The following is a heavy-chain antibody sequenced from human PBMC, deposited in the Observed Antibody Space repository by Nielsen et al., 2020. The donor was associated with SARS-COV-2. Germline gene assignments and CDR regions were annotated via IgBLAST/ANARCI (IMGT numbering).Heavy chain of an antibody. V-gene: IGHV3-7*01. D-gene: IGHD5-24*01. Sequence: GGSLRLSCAASAFTFSTYWMHWVRQAPGKGLEWVANINEDGSVKYYVDSVKGRFTISRDSAKNSLYLQMNSLRAEDTGVYYCARDAGDPMATILFDYWGQGTLVTVSS. CDR2: INEDGSVK. CDR1: AFTFSTYW. CDR3: ARDAGDPMATILFDY. J-gene: IGHJ4*02.